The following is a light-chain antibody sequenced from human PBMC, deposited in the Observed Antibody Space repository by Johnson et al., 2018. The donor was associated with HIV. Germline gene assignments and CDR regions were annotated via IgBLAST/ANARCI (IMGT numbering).Light chain of an antibody. V-gene: IGLV1-51*01. J-gene: IGLJ1*01. CDR1: SSNIGNNY. CDR2: DNN. Sequence: QSVLTQPPSVSAAPGQKVTISCSGSSSNIGNNYVSWYQQLPGTAPKLLIYDNNKRPSGIPDRFSGSKSVTSATLGITGLQTGDEAEYYCGTWDSSLILYVFGTGTKVTVL. CDR3: GTWDSSLILYV.